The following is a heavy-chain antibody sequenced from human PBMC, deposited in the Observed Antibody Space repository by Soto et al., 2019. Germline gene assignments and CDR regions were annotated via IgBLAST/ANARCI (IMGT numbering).Heavy chain of an antibody. D-gene: IGHD6-25*01. CDR1: GFTFSHYA. J-gene: IGHJ5*02. CDR2: ISYHGNTE. V-gene: IGHV3-30*04. Sequence: GGSLRLSCTASGFTFSHYALHWLRQTPGKGLEWVAYISYHGNTEKYADSVKGRFTISRDNYKKEVYLQMNSLRIEDTAVYYCARVGLNVFRAANDSYNWFEPWGQGTLVTSPQ. CDR3: ARVGLNVFRAANDSYNWFEP.